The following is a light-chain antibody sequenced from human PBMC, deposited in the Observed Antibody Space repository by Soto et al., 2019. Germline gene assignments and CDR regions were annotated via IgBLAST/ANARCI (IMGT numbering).Light chain of an antibody. J-gene: IGKJ5*01. Sequence: EIVLTQSPGTLSLSPGERATLSCRASQSVTSSYLTWYQQKPGQAPRFLIYAASNRATGIPDRFSGSGSGTEFTLTISRLEPEDFAVYYCQHYDSSPQITFGQGTRLENK. CDR2: AAS. V-gene: IGKV3-20*01. CDR3: QHYDSSPQIT. CDR1: QSVTSSY.